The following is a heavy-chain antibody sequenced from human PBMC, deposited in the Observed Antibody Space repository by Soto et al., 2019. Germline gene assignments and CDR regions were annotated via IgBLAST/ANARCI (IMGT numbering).Heavy chain of an antibody. CDR1: GGTFSSYA. CDR3: ASPASSVVVTATIAYYYRMDV. CDR2: IIPIFGTA. V-gene: IGHV1-69*13. J-gene: IGHJ6*02. D-gene: IGHD2-21*02. Sequence: SVKVSCKASGGTFSSYAISWVRQAPGQGLEWMGGIIPIFGTANYAQKFQGRVTITADESTSTAYMELSSLRSEDTAVYYCASPASSVVVTATIAYYYRMDVWGQGTTVTVSS.